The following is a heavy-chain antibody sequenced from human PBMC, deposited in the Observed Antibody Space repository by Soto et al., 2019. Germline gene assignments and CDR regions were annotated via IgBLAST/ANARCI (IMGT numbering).Heavy chain of an antibody. V-gene: IGHV1-8*01. CDR2: MNPNTGNT. CDR3: ARRKERSGPYYLDS. J-gene: IGHJ4*02. Sequence: ASVKVSCKASGYTFISFDINWVRQATGQGLEWMGWMNPNTGNTGYEQKFQGRVTMTRNTSTGTAYMELSSLTSEDTAVYYCARRKERSGPYYLDSWRQGTLVTVSS. D-gene: IGHD6-25*01. CDR1: GYTFISFD.